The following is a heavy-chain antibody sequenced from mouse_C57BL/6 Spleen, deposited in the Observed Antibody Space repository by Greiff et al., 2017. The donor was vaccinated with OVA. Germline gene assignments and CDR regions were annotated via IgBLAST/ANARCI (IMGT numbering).Heavy chain of an antibody. CDR1: GYAFSSSW. CDR2: IYPGDGDT. CDR3: ARGVAY. Sequence: VKLQQSGPELVKPGASVKISCKASGYAFSSSWMNWVKQRPGKGLEWIGRIYPGDGDTNYNGKFKGKATLTADKSSSTAYLQLSSLTSEDSAVYCYARGVAYWGKGTLVTVSA. J-gene: IGHJ3*01. V-gene: IGHV1-82*01.